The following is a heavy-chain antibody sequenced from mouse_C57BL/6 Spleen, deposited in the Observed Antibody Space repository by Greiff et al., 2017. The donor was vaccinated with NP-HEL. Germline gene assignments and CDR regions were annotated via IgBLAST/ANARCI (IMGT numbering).Heavy chain of an antibody. V-gene: IGHV5-17*01. J-gene: IGHJ3*01. Sequence: EVHLVESGGGLVKPGGSLKLSCAASGFTFSDYGMHWVRQAPEKGLEWVAYISSGSSTIYYADTVKGRFTISRDNAKNTLFLQMTSLRSEDTAMYYCARNYDYDQAWFAYWGQGTLVTVSA. D-gene: IGHD2-4*01. CDR3: ARNYDYDQAWFAY. CDR2: ISSGSSTI. CDR1: GFTFSDYG.